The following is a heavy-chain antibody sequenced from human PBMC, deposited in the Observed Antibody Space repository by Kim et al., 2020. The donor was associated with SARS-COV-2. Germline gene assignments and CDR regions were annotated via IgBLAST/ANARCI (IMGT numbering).Heavy chain of an antibody. V-gene: IGHV4-34*01. CDR3: ARGSGTWYLTN. D-gene: IGHD6-13*01. J-gene: IGHJ4*02. CDR1: GGSFSGYY. Sequence: SETLSLTCAVYGGSFSGYYWSWIRQPPGKGLEWIGEISHSGSTKYNPSLKSRVTISVDTSKNLFSLRLSSVTAADTAVYYCARGSGTWYLTNWGQGTLVTVSS. CDR2: ISHSGST.